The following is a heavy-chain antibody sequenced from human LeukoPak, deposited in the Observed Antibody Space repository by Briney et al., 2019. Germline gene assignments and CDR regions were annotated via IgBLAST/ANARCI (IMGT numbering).Heavy chain of an antibody. CDR2: IKEDGSDK. V-gene: IGHV3-7*01. J-gene: IGHJ4*02. CDR1: GFTFSNYW. CDR3: VPLNWNPPGDFDR. Sequence: GGSLRLSCAASGFTFSNYWMNWVRQAPGKGLEWVANIKEDGSDKYYVDSVKGRFTISKDNAKNSLYLQMNSLRVEDTAVYYCVPLNWNPPGDFDRWGQGTLVTVSS. D-gene: IGHD1-20*01.